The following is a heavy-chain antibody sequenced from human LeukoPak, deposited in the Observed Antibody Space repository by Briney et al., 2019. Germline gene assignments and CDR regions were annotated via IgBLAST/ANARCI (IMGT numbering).Heavy chain of an antibody. V-gene: IGHV3-23*01. Sequence: GGSLRLSCAASGFTLSSYAMSWVRQAPGKGLEWVSLISGNAGSTYYADSVKGRFTISRDITKNTLYLQMNSLRAEDTAVYYCAREESYYYDSSGYYSPNFDYWGQGTLVTVSS. D-gene: IGHD3-22*01. CDR1: GFTLSSYA. CDR3: AREESYYYDSSGYYSPNFDY. J-gene: IGHJ4*02. CDR2: ISGNAGST.